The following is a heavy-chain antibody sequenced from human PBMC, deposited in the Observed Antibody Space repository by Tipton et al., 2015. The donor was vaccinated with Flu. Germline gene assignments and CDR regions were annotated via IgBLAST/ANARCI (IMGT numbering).Heavy chain of an antibody. Sequence: TLSLTCSVSGYSIRSAYYWGWVGRPPGKGLEWIGTISHSGTTYYNPSLKSRLTISVDTSKNQFSLRLSSVTAADTAVYYCARHTGDSVRGVIDYWGQGTLVTVSS. J-gene: IGHJ4*02. CDR2: ISHSGTT. CDR3: ARHTGDSVRGVIDY. CDR1: GYSIRSAYY. D-gene: IGHD3-10*02. V-gene: IGHV4-38-2*01.